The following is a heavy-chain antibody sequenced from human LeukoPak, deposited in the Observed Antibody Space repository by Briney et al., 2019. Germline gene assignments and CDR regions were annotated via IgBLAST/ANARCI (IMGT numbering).Heavy chain of an antibody. CDR3: ARQLRFLEWLSSDNWFDP. CDR2: IYYSGST. J-gene: IGHJ5*02. V-gene: IGHV4-39*01. CDR1: GGSISSSSYY. Sequence: SETLSLTCTVSGGSISSSSYYWGWIRQPPGKGLEWIGSIYYSGSTCYNPSLKSRVTISVDTSKNQFSLKLSSVTAADTAVYYCARQLRFLEWLSSDNWFDPWGQGTLVTVSS. D-gene: IGHD3-3*01.